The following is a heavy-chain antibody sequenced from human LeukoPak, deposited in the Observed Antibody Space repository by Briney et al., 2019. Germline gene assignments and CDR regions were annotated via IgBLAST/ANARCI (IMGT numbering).Heavy chain of an antibody. CDR3: ARGSGRSLWDWFDP. CDR2: IYHSGST. Sequence: SETLSLTCTVSGYSISSGYYWGWIRQPPGKGLEWIGSIYHSGSTYYNPSLKSRVTISVDTSKNQFSLKLSSVTAADTAVYYCARGSGRSLWDWFDPWGQGTLVTVSS. J-gene: IGHJ5*02. V-gene: IGHV4-38-2*02. D-gene: IGHD1-26*01. CDR1: GYSISSGYY.